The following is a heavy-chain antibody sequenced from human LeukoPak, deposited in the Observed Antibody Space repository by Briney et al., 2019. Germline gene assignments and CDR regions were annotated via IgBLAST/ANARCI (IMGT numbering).Heavy chain of an antibody. J-gene: IGHJ4*02. Sequence: SQTLSLTCTVSGGSISSGDYYWSWIRQPPGKGLEWIGYIYYSGSTYYNPSLKSRVTISVDTSKNQFSLKLSSVTAADTAVYYCARGRTAMVNGVDYWGQGTLVTVSS. CDR3: ARGRTAMVNGVDY. V-gene: IGHV4-30-4*01. CDR2: IYYSGST. D-gene: IGHD5-18*01. CDR1: GGSISSGDYY.